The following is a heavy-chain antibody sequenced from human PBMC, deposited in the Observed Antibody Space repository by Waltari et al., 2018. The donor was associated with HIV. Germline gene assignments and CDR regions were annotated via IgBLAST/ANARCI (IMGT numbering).Heavy chain of an antibody. CDR2: MFYSGRT. J-gene: IGHJ5*02. CDR1: GGSINSTSYY. D-gene: IGHD3-10*01. Sequence: QLQLQESGPGLVKPSETLSLICSISGGSINSTSYYWGWLRQPPGKGLEWIGSMFYSGRTYYNPSLKSRVTISVDTSKNQFSLKLSSVTAADTALYYCARQAYYYGSGSANWFDPWGQGTLVTVSS. CDR3: ARQAYYYGSGSANWFDP. V-gene: IGHV4-39*01.